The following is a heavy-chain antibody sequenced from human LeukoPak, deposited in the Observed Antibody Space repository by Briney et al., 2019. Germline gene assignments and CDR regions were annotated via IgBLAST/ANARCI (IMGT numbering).Heavy chain of an antibody. J-gene: IGHJ6*02. Sequence: ASVKLSCNASGYTSTNYYLHWMRHAPGHGLEWMAIINPSDGGTYYEQKLQGRVTVTRDTSTSTVYMELSSLRSEDTAVYYCARDTRTMTAVTRGQHYYYGLDVWGQGTTVTVSS. D-gene: IGHD4-17*01. CDR3: ARDTRTMTAVTRGQHYYYGLDV. CDR2: INPSDGGT. CDR1: GYTSTNYY. V-gene: IGHV1-46*01.